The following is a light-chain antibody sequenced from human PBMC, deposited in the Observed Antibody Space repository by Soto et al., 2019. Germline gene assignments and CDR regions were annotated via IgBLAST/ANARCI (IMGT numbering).Light chain of an antibody. V-gene: IGKV3-20*01. CDR3: QQYASLPT. CDR2: GAS. Sequence: EIVVAQSPGTLSLSPGDTATLSCTASQSVTARYVAWYQQKPGQVPRLLIFGASNRATGIPEGFSGSGSGTDFILTINRVEPEDFAVYYCQQYASLPTFGQGTKLEI. J-gene: IGKJ2*01. CDR1: QSVTARY.